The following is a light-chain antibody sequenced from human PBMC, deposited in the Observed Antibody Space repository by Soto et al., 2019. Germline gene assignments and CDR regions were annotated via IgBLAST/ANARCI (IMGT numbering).Light chain of an antibody. CDR3: ASFSNSTFV. CDR1: SSDIGNYKY. V-gene: IGLV2-14*01. CDR2: EVS. Sequence: QSVLTQPASMSGSPGQSITISCTGSSSDIGNYKYVSWYQQHPGKAPKLLIYEVSNRPSGVSLRFSGSKSANAASLTLSGLQADDEAEYYCASFSNSTFVFGSGTKVTVL. J-gene: IGLJ1*01.